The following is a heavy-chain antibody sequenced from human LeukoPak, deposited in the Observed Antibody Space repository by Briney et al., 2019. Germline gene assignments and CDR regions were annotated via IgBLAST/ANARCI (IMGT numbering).Heavy chain of an antibody. CDR2: IIPSGGST. D-gene: IGHD6-6*01. CDR1: GYTFTTYF. J-gene: IGHJ5*02. CDR3: VRAGGDTSSNYNWFDP. Sequence: GASVKVSCKASGYTFTTYFMHWVRQAPGQGLEWMGLIIPSGGSTTYAQKFQDRVTMTRDTSTNTVYMELSGLRSEDTAVYYCVRAGGDTSSNYNWFDPWGQGTLVTVSS. V-gene: IGHV1-46*01.